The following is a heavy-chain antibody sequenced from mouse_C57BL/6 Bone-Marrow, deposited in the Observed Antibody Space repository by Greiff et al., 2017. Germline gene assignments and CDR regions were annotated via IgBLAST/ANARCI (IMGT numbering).Heavy chain of an antibody. CDR1: GYSFTGYY. J-gene: IGHJ2*01. Sequence: EVQLKESGPELVKPGASVKISCKASGYSFTGYYMNWVKQSPEKSLEWIGEINPSTGGTTYNQKFKAKATLTVDKSSSTAYMQLKSLTSEDSAVYYCEATVVAGNYFDYWGQGTTLTVSS. CDR2: INPSTGGT. D-gene: IGHD1-1*01. CDR3: EATVVAGNYFDY. V-gene: IGHV1-42*01.